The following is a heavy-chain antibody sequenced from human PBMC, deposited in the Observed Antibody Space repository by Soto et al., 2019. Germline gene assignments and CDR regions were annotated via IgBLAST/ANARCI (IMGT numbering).Heavy chain of an antibody. CDR1: GFTFSSYA. J-gene: IGHJ4*02. D-gene: IGHD3-3*01. Sequence: GGSLRLSCAASGFTFSSYAMSWVRQAPGKGLEWVSAISGSGGSTYYADSVKGRFTISRDNSKNTLYLQTNSLRAEDTAVYYCATRRLVGYYDFWSGVGDYFDYWGQGTLVTVSS. CDR3: ATRRLVGYYDFWSGVGDYFDY. CDR2: ISGSGGST. V-gene: IGHV3-23*01.